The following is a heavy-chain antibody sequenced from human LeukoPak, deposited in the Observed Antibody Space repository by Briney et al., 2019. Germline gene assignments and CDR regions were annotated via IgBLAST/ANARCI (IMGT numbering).Heavy chain of an antibody. CDR1: GFTFSRYE. J-gene: IGHJ5*02. CDR3: ARGSPFIAAAGTPGWFDP. Sequence: GGSLRLSCAASGFTFSRYEMHWVRQAPGKGLEWVAVISYDGSNKYYADSVKGRFTISRDNSKNTLYLQMNSLRAEDTAVYYCARGSPFIAAAGTPGWFDPWGQGTLVTVSS. D-gene: IGHD6-13*01. V-gene: IGHV3-30-3*01. CDR2: ISYDGSNK.